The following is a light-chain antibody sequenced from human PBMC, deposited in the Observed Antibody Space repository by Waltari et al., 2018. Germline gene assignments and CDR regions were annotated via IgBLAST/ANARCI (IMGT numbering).Light chain of an antibody. CDR1: QSVGRT. V-gene: IGKV3-20*01. CDR2: GAS. J-gene: IGKJ1*01. Sequence: EIVLTQSLGTLSLSPGERATLSCRASQSVGRTLAWYQQKPGQAPRLLMYGASSRATGTPDRFSGSGSGTDFSLTISRLEPEDFAVYYCQHYVRLPATFGQGTKVEIK. CDR3: QHYVRLPAT.